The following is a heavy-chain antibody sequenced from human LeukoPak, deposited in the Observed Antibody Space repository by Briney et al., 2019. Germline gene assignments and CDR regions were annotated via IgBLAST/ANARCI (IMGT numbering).Heavy chain of an antibody. CDR3: ARRTFGSRDGFDI. J-gene: IGHJ3*02. V-gene: IGHV4-39*07. D-gene: IGHD2/OR15-2a*01. CDR2: IYYSGRT. CDR1: GGSISSSSYY. Sequence: PSETLSLTCTVSGGSISSSSYYWGWIRQPPGKGLEWIGSIYYSGRTHYNPSLKSRVTISVDTSKNQFSLKLSSVTAAETAVYYCARRTFGSRDGFDIWGQGKMVTVSS.